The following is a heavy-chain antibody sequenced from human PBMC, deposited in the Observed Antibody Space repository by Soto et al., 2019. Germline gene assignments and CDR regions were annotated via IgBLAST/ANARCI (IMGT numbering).Heavy chain of an antibody. Sequence: LRLSCSASGFTFSATGMNWVRQAPGKGPEWVSSISSGSEYIFYGDSVQGRLTISRDNAKNSVYLQLNNLRAEDTAVYYCAKDGAAPGTPYYYYGMDVWGQGTTVTVSS. CDR3: AKDGAAPGTPYYYYGMDV. J-gene: IGHJ6*02. D-gene: IGHD6-13*01. CDR2: ISSGSEYI. CDR1: GFTFSATG. V-gene: IGHV3-21*01.